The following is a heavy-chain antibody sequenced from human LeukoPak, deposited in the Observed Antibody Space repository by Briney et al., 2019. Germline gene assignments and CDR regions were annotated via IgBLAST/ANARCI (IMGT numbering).Heavy chain of an antibody. J-gene: IGHJ6*02. Sequence: SETLSLTCTVSGGSISSYYWSWIRQPAGKGLEWIGRIYTSGSTNYNPSLKSRVTMSVDTSKNQFSLKLSSVTAADTAVYYCASAYYDFWSGFTTTNYGMDVWGQGTTVTVSS. CDR2: IYTSGST. CDR3: ASAYYDFWSGFTTTNYGMDV. V-gene: IGHV4-4*07. CDR1: GGSISSYY. D-gene: IGHD3-3*01.